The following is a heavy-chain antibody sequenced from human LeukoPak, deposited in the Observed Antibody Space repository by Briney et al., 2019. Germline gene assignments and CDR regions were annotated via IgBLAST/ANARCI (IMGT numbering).Heavy chain of an antibody. Sequence: SETLSLTCAVYGGSFSGYYWSWIRQPPGKGLEWIGEINHSGSTNYNPSLKSRVTISVDTSKNQFSLKLSSVTAADTAVYYCASQWLLRGAELMDVWGKGTTVTISS. CDR3: ASQWLLRGAELMDV. D-gene: IGHD3-22*01. V-gene: IGHV4-34*01. J-gene: IGHJ6*03. CDR1: GGSFSGYY. CDR2: INHSGST.